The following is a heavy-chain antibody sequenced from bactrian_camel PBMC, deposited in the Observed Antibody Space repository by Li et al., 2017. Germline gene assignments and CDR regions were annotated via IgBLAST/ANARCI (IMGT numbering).Heavy chain of an antibody. CDR3: VADTSDCRYSPTF. D-gene: IGHD4*01. J-gene: IGHJ4*01. CDR1: GSIYSDAC. CDR2: IYSDGMT. Sequence: GGSVQAGGFLRLSCVASGSIYSDACVGWLRQVPGKEREGVAAIYSDGMTFYGDSVKGRFTISQDNAHNTLYLQMNNLKSEDTAMYYCVADTSDCRYSPTFWGQGTQVTVS. V-gene: IGHV3S67*01.